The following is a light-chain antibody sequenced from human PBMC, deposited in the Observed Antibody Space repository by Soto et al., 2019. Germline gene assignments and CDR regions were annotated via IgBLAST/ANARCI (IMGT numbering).Light chain of an antibody. CDR3: LQDYGDLWT. Sequence: IQMTQSPSSLSASVGDRVIITCRASRDVGSDVSWYQQKPGQAPKLLIYAASNLYTGVPSRFSGSRSGTEFTLTISCLQPEDFASYYCLQDYGDLWTFGQGAKVDI. J-gene: IGKJ1*01. CDR1: RDVGSD. V-gene: IGKV1-6*01. CDR2: AAS.